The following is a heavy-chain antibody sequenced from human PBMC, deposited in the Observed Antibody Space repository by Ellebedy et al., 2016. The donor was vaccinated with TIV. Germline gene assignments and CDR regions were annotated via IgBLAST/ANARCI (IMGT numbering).Heavy chain of an antibody. CDR3: ATDGSYGDFRSPAHAFVM. CDR1: RFSFSSYW. Sequence: GGSLRLSCAASRFSFSSYWMSWVRQSPGKGLEWVANINQDGSDKYYVDYVKGRFTISRDNAKNSLYLQMNSLRADDTSVYYCATDGSYGDFRSPAHAFVMWGQGTMVIVSS. J-gene: IGHJ3*02. D-gene: IGHD4-17*01. V-gene: IGHV3-7*01. CDR2: INQDGSDK.